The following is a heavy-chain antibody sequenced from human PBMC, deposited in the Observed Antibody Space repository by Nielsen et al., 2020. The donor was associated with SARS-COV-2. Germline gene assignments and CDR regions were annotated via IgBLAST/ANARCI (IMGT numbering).Heavy chain of an antibody. CDR1: GGSFRGNY. CDR2: FNHSGST. D-gene: IGHD4-17*01. Sequence: GSLRPSCAVYGGSFRGNYWSWIRQPPGKGLEWIGEFNHSGSTNYNPSLKSQVTISVDTSKNQFSLKLSSVTAADTAMYYCARNRTVSYYYYGMDVWGQGTTVTGSS. CDR3: ARNRTVSYYYYGMDV. J-gene: IGHJ6*02. V-gene: IGHV4-34*01.